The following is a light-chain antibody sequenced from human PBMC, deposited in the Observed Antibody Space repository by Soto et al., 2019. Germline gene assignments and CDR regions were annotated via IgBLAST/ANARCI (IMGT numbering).Light chain of an antibody. V-gene: IGKV3-15*01. J-gene: IGKJ4*01. CDR3: QQYNNWPPLT. CDR2: GAS. Sequence: EIMMTHAPATLSGSAVESRTLCCRASQSVSSNLAWYQQEPGQAPRLLIYGASTRATGIPARFSGSGSGTEFTLTISSLQSEDFAVYYCQQYNNWPPLTFGGGTKVDIK. CDR1: QSVSSN.